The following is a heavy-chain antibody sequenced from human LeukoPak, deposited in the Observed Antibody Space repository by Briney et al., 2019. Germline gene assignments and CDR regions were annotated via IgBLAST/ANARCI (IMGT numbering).Heavy chain of an antibody. Sequence: SVKVSCKASVGTFSSYAISWVRQAPGQGLEWMGGIIPIFGTANYAQKFQGRVTITTDESTSTAYMELSSLRSEDTAVYYCARDVNPHTYYYDSSGYYPQVGFDYWGQGTLVTVSS. CDR1: VGTFSSYA. V-gene: IGHV1-69*05. CDR3: ARDVNPHTYYYDSSGYYPQVGFDY. D-gene: IGHD3-22*01. CDR2: IIPIFGTA. J-gene: IGHJ4*02.